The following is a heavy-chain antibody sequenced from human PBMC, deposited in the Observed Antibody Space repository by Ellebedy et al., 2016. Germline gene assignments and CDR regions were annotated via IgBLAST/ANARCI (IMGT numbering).Heavy chain of an antibody. CDR2: VFHTGAT. CDR1: GGSVSSDF. D-gene: IGHD1-1*01. CDR3: AKWNAGWNAFDV. Sequence: SETLSLTCNVSGGSVSSDFWNWIRRPPGKGLAWIGFVFHTGATYFNPSLKSRLPMSVATSKSQLSLRLTSVTAADTAVYYCAKWNAGWNAFDVWGQGTVVTVSS. J-gene: IGHJ3*01. V-gene: IGHV4-59*02.